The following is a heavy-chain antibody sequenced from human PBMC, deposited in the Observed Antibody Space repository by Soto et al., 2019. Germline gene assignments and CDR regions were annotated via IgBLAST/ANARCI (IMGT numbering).Heavy chain of an antibody. D-gene: IGHD2-2*01. J-gene: IGHJ4*02. CDR2: ISAGGSDT. CDR1: GFVFSDYA. Sequence: EVPLLDSGGVWVQPGGTLRLSCVAAGFVFSDYAMSWFRQAPGKGLEWVSAISAGGSDTCYAYSVKCRFTVSRVNSENTLDLQMNTLRAEDTAIYYCASVPIWCGSASCYTEGFDSWGQGTLVTASS. V-gene: IGHV3-23*01. CDR3: ASVPIWCGSASCYTEGFDS.